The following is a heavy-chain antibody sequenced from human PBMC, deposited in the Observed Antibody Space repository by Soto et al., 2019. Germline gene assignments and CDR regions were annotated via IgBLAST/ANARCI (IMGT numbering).Heavy chain of an antibody. CDR2: INTDGSST. J-gene: IGHJ4*02. D-gene: IGHD6-19*01. CDR1: GITFGSRA. Sequence: EVQLLESGGDLIQPGGSLRLSCVASGITFGSRAMSWVRQAPGEGLEWVSRINTDGSSTTHADSVKGRFTISRDNAKNTLYLQMNNLRAEDTAVYYCVRGDWYGDNWGQGTQVTVSS. V-gene: IGHV3-74*02. CDR3: VRGDWYGDN.